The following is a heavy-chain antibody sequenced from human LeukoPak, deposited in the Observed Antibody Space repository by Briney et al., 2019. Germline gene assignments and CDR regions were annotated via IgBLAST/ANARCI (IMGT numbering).Heavy chain of an antibody. CDR3: ATEYRPDPRRITMVRGTEGGSFWFNP. Sequence: ASVKVSCKVSGYTLTELSMHWVRQAPGKGLEGMGGSDPEDGETIYAQKFQGRVTMTEDTSTDRAYLELSSLRSEDTAVYYCATEYRPDPRRITMVRGTEGGSFWFNPWGQGTLVTVSS. D-gene: IGHD3-10*01. J-gene: IGHJ5*02. CDR2: SDPEDGET. CDR1: GYTLTELS. V-gene: IGHV1-24*01.